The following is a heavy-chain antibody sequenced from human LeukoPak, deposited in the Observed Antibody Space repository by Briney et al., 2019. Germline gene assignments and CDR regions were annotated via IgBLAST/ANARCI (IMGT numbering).Heavy chain of an antibody. V-gene: IGHV3-53*01. Sequence: GGSLRLSCAASGFTVSSNYMSWVRQAPGKGLEWVSVIYSGGSTYYADSVKGRSTISRDNSKNTLYLQMNSLRAEDTAVYYCARANWGIYGDYDYWGQGTLVTVSS. CDR3: ARANWGIYGDYDY. D-gene: IGHD3-16*01. CDR1: GFTVSSNY. J-gene: IGHJ4*02. CDR2: IYSGGST.